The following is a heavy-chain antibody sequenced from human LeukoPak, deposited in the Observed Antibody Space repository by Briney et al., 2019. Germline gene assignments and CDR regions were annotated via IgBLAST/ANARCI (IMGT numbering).Heavy chain of an antibody. V-gene: IGHV4-59*01. D-gene: IGHD2-21*02. CDR3: ARAGVTCGGDCYSAFDI. Sequence: PSETLSLTCTVSGGSINRYYWSWIRQPPGKGLEWLAYINDSGSANYNPSLKSRVTISVDTSNKKFSLKLTSVTAADTAVYYCARAGVTCGGDCYSAFDIWGQGTTVTVSS. CDR1: GGSINRYY. J-gene: IGHJ3*02. CDR2: INDSGSA.